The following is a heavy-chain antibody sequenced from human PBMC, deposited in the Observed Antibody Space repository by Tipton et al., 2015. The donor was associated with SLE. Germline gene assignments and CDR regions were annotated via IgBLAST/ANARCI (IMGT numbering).Heavy chain of an antibody. J-gene: IGHJ4*02. CDR1: GFIFSNYG. V-gene: IGHV3-23*01. D-gene: IGHD3-3*01. CDR3: ARDRVTIFGVVPQPLDY. Sequence: SLRLSCAASGFIFSNYGMSWVRQAPGKGLEWVSGISGSGGSKYHADSVKGRFTISRDNSKNTLYLLMSSLRSEDTAVYYCARDRVTIFGVVPQPLDYWGQGTLVTVSS. CDR2: ISGSGGSK.